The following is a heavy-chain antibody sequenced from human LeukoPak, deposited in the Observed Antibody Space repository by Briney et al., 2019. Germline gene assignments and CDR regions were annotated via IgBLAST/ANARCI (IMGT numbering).Heavy chain of an antibody. CDR3: ARDPSNSGYDYLYYFDY. J-gene: IGHJ4*02. V-gene: IGHV1-2*02. CDR1: GYTFTGYY. D-gene: IGHD5-12*01. Sequence: ASVKVSCKASGYTFTGYYMHWVRQAPGQGLEWMGWINPNSGVTNYAQKFQGRVTMTRDTSISTVYMELSRLRSDDTAVYYCARDPSNSGYDYLYYFDYWGQGTLVTVSS. CDR2: INPNSGVT.